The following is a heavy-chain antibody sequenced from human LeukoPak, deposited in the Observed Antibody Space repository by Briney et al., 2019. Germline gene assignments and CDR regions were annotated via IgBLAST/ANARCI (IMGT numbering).Heavy chain of an antibody. CDR1: GFTFDDYA. CDR2: ISWNSGRI. V-gene: IGHV3-9*01. Sequence: GRSLRLSCAASGFTFDDYAMHWVRQAPGKGLEWVSGISWNSGRIGYADSVKGRFTISRDISKNTLYLQMNSLRGEDTAVYYCAKDHPVMESWGQGTLVTVSS. J-gene: IGHJ4*01. CDR3: AKDHPVMES. D-gene: IGHD3-16*01.